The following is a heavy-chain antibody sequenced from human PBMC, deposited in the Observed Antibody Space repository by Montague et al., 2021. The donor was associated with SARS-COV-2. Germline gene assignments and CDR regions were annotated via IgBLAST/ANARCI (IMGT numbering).Heavy chain of an antibody. CDR2: IYYSGST. Sequence: TLSLTCTVSGGSISSGGYYWSWIRQHPGKGLEWIGYIYYSGSTYYNPSLKSRVTISVDTSKNQFSLKLSSVTAADTAVYYCARVGRGPWFGLIEYVDVWGQGTTVTVSS. V-gene: IGHV4-31*03. J-gene: IGHJ6*02. D-gene: IGHD3-10*01. CDR3: ARVGRGPWFGLIEYVDV. CDR1: GGSISSGGYY.